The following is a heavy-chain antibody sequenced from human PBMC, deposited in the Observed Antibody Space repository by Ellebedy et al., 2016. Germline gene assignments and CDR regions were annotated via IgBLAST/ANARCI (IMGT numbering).Heavy chain of an antibody. J-gene: IGHJ6*02. CDR1: GFTFSSYG. V-gene: IGHV3-33*01. Sequence: GESLKISXAASGFTFSSYGMHWVRQAPGKGLEWVAVIWYDGSNKYYADSVKGRFTISRDNSKNTLYLQMNSLRAEDTAVYYCARDYDILTGYSNYYYYYGMDVWGQGTTVTVSS. D-gene: IGHD3-9*01. CDR2: IWYDGSNK. CDR3: ARDYDILTGYSNYYYYYGMDV.